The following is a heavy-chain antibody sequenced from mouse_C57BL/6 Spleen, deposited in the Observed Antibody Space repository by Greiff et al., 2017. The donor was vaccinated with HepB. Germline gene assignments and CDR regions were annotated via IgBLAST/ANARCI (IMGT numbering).Heavy chain of an antibody. CDR3: ARDYDYDRAWFAY. V-gene: IGHV1-7*01. CDR1: GYTFTSYW. D-gene: IGHD2-4*01. J-gene: IGHJ3*01. CDR2: INPSSGYT. Sequence: QVQLQQSGAELAKPGASVKLSCKASGYTFTSYWMHWVKQRPGQGLEWIGYINPSSGYTKYNQKFKDKATLTADKSSSTAYMQLSSLTYEDSSVYYCARDYDYDRAWFAYWGQGTLVTVSA.